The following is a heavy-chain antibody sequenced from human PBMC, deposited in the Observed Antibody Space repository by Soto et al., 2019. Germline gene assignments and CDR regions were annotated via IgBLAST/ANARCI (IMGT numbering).Heavy chain of an antibody. Sequence: ASVKVSCKASGYTLTAYYIHWLRQAPGQVLEWMGWINPNTGGTNYAQRFQGRVTMTRDTSISTAYMELSRLTSDDTALYYCARQLAYCGGDCYTEPIDYWGQGTLVTVSS. CDR1: GYTLTAYY. J-gene: IGHJ4*02. D-gene: IGHD2-21*02. CDR2: INPNTGGT. CDR3: ARQLAYCGGDCYTEPIDY. V-gene: IGHV1-2*02.